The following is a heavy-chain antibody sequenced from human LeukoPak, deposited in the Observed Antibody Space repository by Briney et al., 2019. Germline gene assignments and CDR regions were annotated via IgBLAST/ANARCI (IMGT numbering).Heavy chain of an antibody. D-gene: IGHD3-3*02. V-gene: IGHV1-69*04. CDR1: GGTFSSYA. CDR2: IIPIFGIA. Sequence: SVNVSCKASGGTFSSYAISWVRQAPGQGLEWMGRIIPIFGIANYAQKFQGRVTITADKSTSTAYMGLSSLTSEYTAVYYCALSLLGLFYFDYWGQGTLVTVSS. CDR3: ALSLLGLFYFDY. J-gene: IGHJ4*02.